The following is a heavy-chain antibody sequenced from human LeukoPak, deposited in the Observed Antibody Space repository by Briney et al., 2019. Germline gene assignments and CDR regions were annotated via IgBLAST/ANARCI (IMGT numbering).Heavy chain of an antibody. D-gene: IGHD1-14*01. J-gene: IGHJ6*02. CDR2: IYYSGST. V-gene: IGHV4-39*07. Sequence: SETLSLTCTVSGGSISSSSYYWGWIRQPPGKGLEWIGSIYYSGSTYYSPSLKSRVTISVDTSKNQFSLKLSSVTAADTAVYYCATTTAGYPPTAYYYYGMDVWGQGTTVTVSS. CDR1: GGSISSSSYY. CDR3: ATTTAGYPPTAYYYYGMDV.